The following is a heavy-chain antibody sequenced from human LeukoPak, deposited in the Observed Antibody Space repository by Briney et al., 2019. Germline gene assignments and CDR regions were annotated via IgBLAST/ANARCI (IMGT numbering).Heavy chain of an antibody. CDR2: IIPILGIA. CDR3: AREGRYDSSGYYSY. J-gene: IGHJ4*02. CDR1: GYTFTTYG. V-gene: IGHV1-69*04. Sequence: SVKVSCKASGYTFTTYGISWVRQAPGQGLEWMGRIIPILGIANYAQKFQGRVTITADKSTSTAYMELSSLRSEDTAVYYCAREGRYDSSGYYSYWGQGTLVTVSS. D-gene: IGHD3-22*01.